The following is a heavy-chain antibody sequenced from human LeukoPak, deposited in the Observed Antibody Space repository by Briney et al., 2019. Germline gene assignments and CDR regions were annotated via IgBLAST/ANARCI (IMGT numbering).Heavy chain of an antibody. CDR3: AREDSGSYYNYYYFYMDV. J-gene: IGHJ6*03. CDR1: GGSISSGSYY. D-gene: IGHD3-10*01. V-gene: IGHV4-61*02. CDR2: MFTGGST. Sequence: KTSETLSLTCAVSGGSISSGSYYWSWIRQPAGKGLEWIGRMFTGGSTNYNPSLKSRLNLSVDTSKTQFSLRLSSVTAADTAVYYCAREDSGSYYNYYYFYMDVWGKGTTVTISS.